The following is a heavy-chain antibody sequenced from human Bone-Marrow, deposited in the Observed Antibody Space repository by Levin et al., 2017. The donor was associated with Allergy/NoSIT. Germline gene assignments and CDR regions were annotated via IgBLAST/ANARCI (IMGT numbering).Heavy chain of an antibody. D-gene: IGHD1-26*01. CDR2: IDWNDSK. Sequence: SGPTLVKPTQTLTLTCSISGFSLSTSGMSVSWIRQPPGKALEWLALIDWNDSKYYSPSLRTRLTISKDIAKNQVVVTMTNMDPVDTATYYCARLSPRGSLDFDYWGQGTLVTVSS. CDR1: GFSLSTSGMS. V-gene: IGHV2-70*01. J-gene: IGHJ4*02. CDR3: ARLSPRGSLDFDY.